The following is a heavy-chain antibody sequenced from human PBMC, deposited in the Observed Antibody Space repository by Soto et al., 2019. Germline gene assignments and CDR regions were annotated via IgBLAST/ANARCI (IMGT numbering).Heavy chain of an antibody. Sequence: SETLSLTCTVSGGSISSYYWSWIRQPPGKGLEWIGYIYYSGSTNYNPSLKSRVTISVDTSKNQFSMKLSSVTAADTAVYYCAINRGLYSGSYLNYYYYGMDVWGQGTTVTVS. CDR2: IYYSGST. J-gene: IGHJ6*02. CDR3: AINRGLYSGSYLNYYYYGMDV. V-gene: IGHV4-59*03. D-gene: IGHD1-26*01. CDR1: GGSISSYY.